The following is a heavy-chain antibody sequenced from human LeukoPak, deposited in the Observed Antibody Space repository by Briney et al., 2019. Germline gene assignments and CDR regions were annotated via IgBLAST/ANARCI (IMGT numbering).Heavy chain of an antibody. D-gene: IGHD2-21*01. V-gene: IGHV3-30*04. J-gene: IGHJ6*02. CDR2: ISYDGSNK. Sequence: GGSLRPSCAASGFTFSSYAMHWVRQAPGKGLEWVAVISYDGSNKYYADSVKGRFTISRDNSKNTLYLQMNSLRAEDTAVYYCARESRDYYYGMDVWGQGTTVTVSS. CDR1: GFTFSSYA. CDR3: ARESRDYYYGMDV.